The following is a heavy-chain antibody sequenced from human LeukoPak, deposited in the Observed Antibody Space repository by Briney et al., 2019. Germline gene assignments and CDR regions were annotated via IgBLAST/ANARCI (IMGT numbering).Heavy chain of an antibody. CDR1: GGSISSYY. J-gene: IGHJ4*02. CDR2: IYYSGST. CDR3: ARGPFDY. Sequence: SETLSLTCTVSGGSISSYYWSWIRQPPGKGLEWIGYIYYSGSTNYNPSLKSRVTISVDTSKNQFSLKLSSVTAADTAVYYCARGPFDYWGEGTLVTVSS. V-gene: IGHV4-59*01.